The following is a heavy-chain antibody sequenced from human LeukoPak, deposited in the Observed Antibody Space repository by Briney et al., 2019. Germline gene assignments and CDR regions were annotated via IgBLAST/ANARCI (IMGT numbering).Heavy chain of an antibody. Sequence: PGGSLRLSCAASGFTFSSYGMHWVRQAPGKGLEGVAFIRYDGSNNYYADSVKGRFTTSRDNSKNTLYLQMNSLRAEDTAVYYCAKAIYCGGDCYYFDYWGHGTLVTVSS. CDR2: IRYDGSNN. J-gene: IGHJ4*01. CDR3: AKAIYCGGDCYYFDY. D-gene: IGHD2-21*01. V-gene: IGHV3-30*02. CDR1: GFTFSSYG.